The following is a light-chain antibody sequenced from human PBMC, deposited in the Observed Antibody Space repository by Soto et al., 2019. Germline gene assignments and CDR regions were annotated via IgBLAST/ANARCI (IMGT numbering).Light chain of an antibody. V-gene: IGKV3-20*01. CDR1: LSVSNSL. J-gene: IGKJ1*01. CDR3: ERYGSSPSWA. CDR2: GAS. Sequence: EIVLTQSPGTLSLPPGEKATLSCRASLSVSNSLLAWYQQKPGQAPRLLIYGASSRATGIPDRFSGSGSGTDFTLTISRLEPEDFAVYYCERYGSSPSWAFGQGTRVEIK.